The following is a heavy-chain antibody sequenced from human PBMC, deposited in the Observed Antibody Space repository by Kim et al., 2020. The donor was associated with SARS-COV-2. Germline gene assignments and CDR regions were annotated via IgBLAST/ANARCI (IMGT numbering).Heavy chain of an antibody. CDR2: MNPKTGNE. D-gene: IGHD6-25*01. CDR3: AKVGTITANWFDS. CDR1: GYTFTNFD. V-gene: IGHV1-8*01. Sequence: ASVKVSCKASGYTFTNFDIDWVRQATGQGLEWMGWMNPKTGNEAYAQKFQGRVTMTRDTSIGTAYMELSGLTSEDTAVYFCAKVGTITANWFDSWGQGTLLTVSS. J-gene: IGHJ5*01.